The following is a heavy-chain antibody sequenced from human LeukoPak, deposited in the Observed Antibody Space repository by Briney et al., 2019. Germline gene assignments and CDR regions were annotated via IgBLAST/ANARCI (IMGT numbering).Heavy chain of an antibody. J-gene: IGHJ4*02. V-gene: IGHV4-61*01. D-gene: IGHD6-19*01. CDR3: ARDRGAVAGTGGTFDY. CDR1: GGSISSGSYY. Sequence: SQTLSLTCTVSGGSISSGSYYWSWIRQPPGKGLEWIGYIYYSGSTNYNPSPKSRVTISVDTSKNQFSLKLSSVTAADTAIYYCARDRGAVAGTGGTFDYWGQGTLVTVSS. CDR2: IYYSGST.